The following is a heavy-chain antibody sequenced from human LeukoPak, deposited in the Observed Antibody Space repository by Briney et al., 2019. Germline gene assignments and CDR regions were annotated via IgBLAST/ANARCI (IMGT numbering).Heavy chain of an antibody. CDR3: ARGVYCSRTSCYIDY. J-gene: IGHJ4*02. Sequence: GTSVKVSCKASGYTFTGYYMHWVRQAPGQGLEWMGWINPNSGGTNYAQKFQGGVTMTRDTSISTVYMELSGLRSDDTAVYYCARGVYCSRTSCYIDYWGQGPLVTVSS. CDR2: INPNSGGT. D-gene: IGHD2-2*02. V-gene: IGHV1-2*02. CDR1: GYTFTGYY.